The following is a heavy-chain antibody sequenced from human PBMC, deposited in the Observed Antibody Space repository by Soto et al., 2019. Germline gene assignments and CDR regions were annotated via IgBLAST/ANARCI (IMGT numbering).Heavy chain of an antibody. D-gene: IGHD3-3*01. Sequence: GGSLRLSCAASGFTFSSAWMHWVRQAPGKGLEWVANIKQDGSEKYYVDSVKGRFTISRDNAKNSLYLQMNSLRAEDTAVYYCATKVHYDFWSGYPLGPMDVWGKGTTVTVSS. J-gene: IGHJ6*04. V-gene: IGHV3-7*01. CDR3: ATKVHYDFWSGYPLGPMDV. CDR2: IKQDGSEK. CDR1: GFTFSSAW.